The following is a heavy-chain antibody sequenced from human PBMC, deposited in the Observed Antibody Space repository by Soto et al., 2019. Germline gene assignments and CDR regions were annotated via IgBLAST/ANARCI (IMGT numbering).Heavy chain of an antibody. Sequence: GASVKVSCKASGGTFSTSSINWARQAPGQGPEWMGKIHPNGGAATYAQKFQGRVTMTTDTSTSTAYMELRSLRSDDTAVYYCARASGSSYWFDPWGQGTLVTVSS. CDR2: IHPNGGAA. CDR3: ARASGSSYWFDP. J-gene: IGHJ5*02. CDR1: GGTFSTSS. D-gene: IGHD1-26*01. V-gene: IGHV1-69*08.